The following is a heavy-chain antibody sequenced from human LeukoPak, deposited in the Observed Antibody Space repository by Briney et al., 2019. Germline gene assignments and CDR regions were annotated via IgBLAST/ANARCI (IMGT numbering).Heavy chain of an antibody. D-gene: IGHD3-3*01. CDR1: GASFSSDDYN. CDR3: ARRNDFWSGLVNY. Sequence: SETLSLTCTVSGASFSSDDYNWGCIRQPPGKGLEWTGSIYSTGTTYYNPSLKSRVIISIDTSKNKFSLKMSSVTAADTSVYYCARRNDFWSGLVNYWGQGTLVTVSS. J-gene: IGHJ4*02. CDR2: IYSTGTT. V-gene: IGHV4-39*01.